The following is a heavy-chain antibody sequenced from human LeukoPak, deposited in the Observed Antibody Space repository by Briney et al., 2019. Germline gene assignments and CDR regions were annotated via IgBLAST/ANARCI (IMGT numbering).Heavy chain of an antibody. D-gene: IGHD2-21*01. V-gene: IGHV4-34*01. CDR2: INHSGST. CDR3: ARAVNPQSMFDY. J-gene: IGHJ4*02. CDR1: GGSFSGYY. Sequence: SETLSLTCAVYGGSFSGYYWSWIRQPPGKGLEWIGEINHSGSTNYNPSLKSRVTISVDTSKNQFSLKLSSVTAADTAVYYCARAVNPQSMFDYWGQGTLVTVSS.